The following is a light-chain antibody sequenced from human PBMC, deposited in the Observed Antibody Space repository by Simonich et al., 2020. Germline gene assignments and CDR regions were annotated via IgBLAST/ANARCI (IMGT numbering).Light chain of an antibody. CDR1: SSDVGGYDS. Sequence: QSALTQPASVSGSPGQSITISCTVTSSDVGGYDSVSWYQTHPGKAPKLMIYDVSKLPSGVPDRFSGSKAGNTAPLTISGLQAEDEADYYCSSYTSSSTWVFGGGTKLTVL. V-gene: IGLV2-14*01. CDR2: DVS. J-gene: IGLJ3*02. CDR3: SSYTSSSTWV.